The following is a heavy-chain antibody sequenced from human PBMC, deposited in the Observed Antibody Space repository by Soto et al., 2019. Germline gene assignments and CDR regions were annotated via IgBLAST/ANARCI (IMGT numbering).Heavy chain of an antibody. V-gene: IGHV3-30*18. CDR3: AKQDIIVIQGYLGGFDY. D-gene: IGHD2-2*01. CDR2: APYDGSNK. CDR1: GFTFNSYG. Sequence: GGSLRLSCAASGFTFNSYGMHWVRQAPGKGLEWVAVAPYDGSNKYYADSVKGRLTISRDNSKNTLYLQIDSLRAEDTAVYYCAKQDIIVIQGYLGGFDYWGQGTQVTVSS. J-gene: IGHJ4*02.